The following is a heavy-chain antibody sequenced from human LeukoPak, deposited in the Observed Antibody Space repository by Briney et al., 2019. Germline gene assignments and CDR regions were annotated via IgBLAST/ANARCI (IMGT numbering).Heavy chain of an antibody. CDR1: GGSFSGYY. D-gene: IGHD6-13*01. CDR2: INHSGST. J-gene: IGHJ4*02. CDR3: ARQARQQLVDRRWGTKGAPYYFDY. V-gene: IGHV4-34*01. Sequence: PSETLSLTCAVYGGSFSGYYWSWIRQPPGKGLEWIGEINHSGSTNYNPSLKSRVTISVDTSKNQFSLKLSSVTAADTAVYYCARQARQQLVDRRWGTKGAPYYFDYWGQGTLVTVSS.